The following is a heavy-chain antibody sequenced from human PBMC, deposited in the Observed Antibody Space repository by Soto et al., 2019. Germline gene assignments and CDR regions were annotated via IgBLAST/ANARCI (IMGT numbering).Heavy chain of an antibody. Sequence: SVKVSCKASGGTFSSYTISWVRQAPGQGLEWMGRIIPILGIANYAQKFQGRVTITADKSTSTAYMELSSLRSEDTAVYYCAVDIYCSSTSCPYYYYGMDVWGQGTTVTVSS. CDR3: AVDIYCSSTSCPYYYYGMDV. CDR1: GGTFSSYT. CDR2: IIPILGIA. J-gene: IGHJ6*02. D-gene: IGHD2-2*01. V-gene: IGHV1-69*02.